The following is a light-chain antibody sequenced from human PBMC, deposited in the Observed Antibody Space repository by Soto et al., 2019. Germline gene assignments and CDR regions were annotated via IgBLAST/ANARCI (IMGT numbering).Light chain of an antibody. CDR2: DVT. J-gene: IGLJ1*01. V-gene: IGLV2-11*01. CDR3: CSYAGSYSSYV. CDR1: SSDVGDYNY. Sequence: QSVLTQPRSVSGSPGQSVTISCTGTSSDVGDYNYVSWYQQYPGKAPKLMIYDVTKRPSGVPDRFSGSKSGNTASLTISGLQAEDEADYYCCSYAGSYSSYVFGTGTKVTVL.